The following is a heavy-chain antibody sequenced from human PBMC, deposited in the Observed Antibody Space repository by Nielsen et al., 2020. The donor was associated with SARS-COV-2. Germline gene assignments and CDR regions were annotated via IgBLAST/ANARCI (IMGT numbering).Heavy chain of an antibody. D-gene: IGHD6-19*01. V-gene: IGHV4-39*01. CDR3: ATVGSGWYKFFDY. CDR2: IYYSGST. Sequence: SETLSLTCTVSGGSISSSSYYWGWIRQPPGKGLEWIGSIYYSGSTYYNPSLKSRVTISVDTSKNQFSRKLSSVTAADTAVYYCATVGSGWYKFFDYWGQGALVTVSS. CDR1: GGSISSSSYY. J-gene: IGHJ4*02.